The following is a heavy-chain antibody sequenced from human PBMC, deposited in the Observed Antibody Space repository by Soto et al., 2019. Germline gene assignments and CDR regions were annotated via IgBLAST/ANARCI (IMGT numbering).Heavy chain of an antibody. Sequence: GGSLKLSCAASGFTFSNAWMSWVRQAPGKGLEWVGRIKSKTDVGTTDYAAPVKGRFTISRDDSKNTLYLQMNSLKTEDTAVYYCTTDSSSWAPYYFDYWGQGTLVTVSS. D-gene: IGHD6-13*01. J-gene: IGHJ4*02. CDR3: TTDSSSWAPYYFDY. CDR1: GFTFSNAW. CDR2: IKSKTDVGTT. V-gene: IGHV3-15*01.